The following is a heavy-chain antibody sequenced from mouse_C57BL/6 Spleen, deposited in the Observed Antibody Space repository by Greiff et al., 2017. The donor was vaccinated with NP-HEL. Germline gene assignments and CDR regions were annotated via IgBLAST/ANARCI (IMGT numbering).Heavy chain of an antibody. CDR1: GYAFSSYW. CDR3: ARSRYGNSLVY. CDR2: IYPGGGDT. D-gene: IGHD2-10*02. Sequence: VQLQQSGAELVKPGASVKISCKASGYAFSSYWMNWVKQRPGKGLEWIGQIYPGGGDTNYNGKFKGKATLTADKSSSTAYMQLSSLTSEDSAVYFCARSRYGNSLVYWGQGTTLTVSS. V-gene: IGHV1-80*01. J-gene: IGHJ2*01.